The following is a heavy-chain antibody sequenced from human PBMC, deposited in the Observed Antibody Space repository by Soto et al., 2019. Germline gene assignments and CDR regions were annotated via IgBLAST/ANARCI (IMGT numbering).Heavy chain of an antibody. D-gene: IGHD6-13*01. Sequence: ASVKVSCKASGYTFTGYYMHWVRQAPGQGLEWMGWINPNSGGTNYAQKLQGRVTMTRDTSISTAYMELSRLRSDDTAVYYCAGIAAAGPDDAFDIWGQGTMVTVSS. V-gene: IGHV1-2*02. CDR3: AGIAAAGPDDAFDI. CDR1: GYTFTGYY. CDR2: INPNSGGT. J-gene: IGHJ3*02.